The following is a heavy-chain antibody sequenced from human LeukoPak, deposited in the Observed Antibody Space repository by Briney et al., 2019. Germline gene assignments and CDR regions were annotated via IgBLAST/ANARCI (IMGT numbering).Heavy chain of an antibody. CDR3: ARVGGGYCSGGSCYFFDY. CDR1: GFTFSTYA. CDR2: ISTNGGST. J-gene: IGHJ4*02. V-gene: IGHV3-64*02. D-gene: IGHD2-15*01. Sequence: PGGSLRLSCAASGFTFSTYAMHWVRQAPGKGLEYVSAISTNGGSTYYADSVKGRFTISRDNSKNTLYLQMNSLRAEDTAVYYCARVGGGYCSGGSCYFFDYWGQGTLVTVSS.